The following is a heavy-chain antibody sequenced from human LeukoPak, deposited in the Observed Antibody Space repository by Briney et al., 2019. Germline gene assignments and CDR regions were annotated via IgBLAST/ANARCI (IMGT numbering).Heavy chain of an antibody. CDR2: INHSGST. D-gene: IGHD6-13*01. Sequence: SETLSLTCAVSGGSFSAYYWSWIRQPPGKGLEWIGEINHSGSTNYNPSLKSRVTISVYTSKNQFSLKLSSVTASDTAVYYCAREKDSPSWYTRYFDDWGQGTLVTVSS. CDR1: GGSFSAYY. V-gene: IGHV4-34*01. J-gene: IGHJ4*02. CDR3: AREKDSPSWYTRYFDD.